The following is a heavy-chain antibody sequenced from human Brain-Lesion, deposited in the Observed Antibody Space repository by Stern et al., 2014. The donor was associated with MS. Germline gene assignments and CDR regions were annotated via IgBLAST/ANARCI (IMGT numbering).Heavy chain of an antibody. Sequence: TFKGSGPPLVKTPKTLTLSCPLSCFSLKPKGGGVGWGPLPPRKSPGGGFFLFLGGAKHFSPSLRSRLTITKDTSKSQVVLSMTNMAPVDTATYFCAHHGLIDNYGPRSGSLFDQWGQGTLVTVSS. CDR2: LFLGGAK. CDR1: CFSLKPKGGG. V-gene: IGHV2-5*02. D-gene: IGHD3-3*01. CDR3: AHHGLIDNYGPRSGSLFDQ. J-gene: IGHJ4*02.